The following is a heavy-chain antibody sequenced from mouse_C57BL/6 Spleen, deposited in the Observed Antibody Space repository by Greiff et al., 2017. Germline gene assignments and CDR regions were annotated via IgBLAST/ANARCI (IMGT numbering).Heavy chain of an antibody. Sequence: QVQLQQPGAELVKPGASVKMSCKASGYTFTSYWITWVKQRPGQGLEWIGDIYPGSGSTNYNEKFKSKATLTVDTSSSTAYMQLSSLTSEDSAVYYWARFYYGSMNWYFDGWGTGTTVTVSS. J-gene: IGHJ1*03. CDR3: ARFYYGSMNWYFDG. V-gene: IGHV1-55*01. D-gene: IGHD1-1*01. CDR2: IYPGSGST. CDR1: GYTFTSYW.